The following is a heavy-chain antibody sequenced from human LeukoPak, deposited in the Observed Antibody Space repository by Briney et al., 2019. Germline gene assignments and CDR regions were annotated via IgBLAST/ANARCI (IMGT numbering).Heavy chain of an antibody. Sequence: GRSLRLSCAASGFTFDDYAMHWVRQAPGKGLEWVSGISWNSGSIAYADSVKGRFTISRDNAKNSLYLQMNSLRAEDMALYYCAKDEFVASDFTGAFDIWGQGTMVTASS. V-gene: IGHV3-9*03. CDR3: AKDEFVASDFTGAFDI. D-gene: IGHD2-8*02. CDR1: GFTFDDYA. CDR2: ISWNSGSI. J-gene: IGHJ3*02.